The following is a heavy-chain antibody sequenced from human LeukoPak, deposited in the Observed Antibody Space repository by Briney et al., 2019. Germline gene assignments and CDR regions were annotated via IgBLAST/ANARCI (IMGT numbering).Heavy chain of an antibody. CDR3: ARRENDY. CDR2: VDPNSGGT. J-gene: IGHJ4*02. Sequence: ASVKVSCKASGYTFTGYYIHWVRQAPGQGLEWMGRVDPNSGGTNYAQKFQGRVTMTRDTSISTAYMELSRLRSDDTAVYSCARRENDYWGQGTLVTVSS. CDR1: GYTFTGYY. V-gene: IGHV1-2*06. D-gene: IGHD1-26*01.